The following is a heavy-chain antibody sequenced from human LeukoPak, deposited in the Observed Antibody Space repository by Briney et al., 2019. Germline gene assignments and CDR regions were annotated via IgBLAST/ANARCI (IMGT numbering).Heavy chain of an antibody. V-gene: IGHV4-31*03. D-gene: IGHD3-3*01. J-gene: IGHJ4*02. Sequence: SETLSLTCTVSGGSISSGGYYWSWIRQHPGKGLEWIGYIYYSGSTYYNPSLKSRVTISVDTSKNQFSLKLSSVTAADTAVYYCARVTFWSAYSVDCWGQGTLVTVSS. CDR2: IYYSGST. CDR3: ARVTFWSAYSVDC. CDR1: GGSISSGGYY.